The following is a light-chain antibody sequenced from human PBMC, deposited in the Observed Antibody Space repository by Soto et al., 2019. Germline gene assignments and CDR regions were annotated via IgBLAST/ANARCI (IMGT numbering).Light chain of an antibody. V-gene: IGLV2-8*01. J-gene: IGLJ1*01. Sequence: QSVLTQPRSVSGSPGQSVTISCTGTSTDVGGYNYVSWYQQHPGKAPKLMIYEVSKRPSGVPDRFSGSKSGNTASLTVSGLQAEDEADYYCSSYAGNNIHYVFGTGTKVTVL. CDR2: EVS. CDR3: SSYAGNNIHYV. CDR1: STDVGGYNY.